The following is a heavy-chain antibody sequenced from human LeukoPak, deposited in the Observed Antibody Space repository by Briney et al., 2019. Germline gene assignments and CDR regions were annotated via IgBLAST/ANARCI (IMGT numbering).Heavy chain of an antibody. CDR2: IYHTGST. D-gene: IGHD3-22*01. CDR1: GGSISSHY. CDR3: ARLSMTGDSSAHYLDY. V-gene: IGHV4-59*11. Sequence: SETLSLTCTVSGGSISSHYWSWIRQPPGKGLEWIGYIYHTGSTNYNPSLKSRVTISVDTSKNQFSLKVSSVTAADTAVYHCARLSMTGDSSAHYLDYWGQGTLVTVSS. J-gene: IGHJ4*02.